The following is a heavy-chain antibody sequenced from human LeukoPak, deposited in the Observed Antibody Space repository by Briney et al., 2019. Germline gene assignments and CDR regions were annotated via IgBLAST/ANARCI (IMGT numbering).Heavy chain of an antibody. CDR3: ARVPMYYDILTGYWYDAFDI. V-gene: IGHV1-18*01. J-gene: IGHJ3*02. CDR1: GYTFTSYG. D-gene: IGHD3-9*01. CDR2: ISAYNGNT. Sequence: ASVKVSCKASGYTFTSYGISWVRQAPGQGLEWMGWISAYNGNTNYAQKLQGRVTMTTDTSTSTAYMELRSLRSDDTAVYYCARVPMYYDILTGYWYDAFDIWGQGTMVTVSS.